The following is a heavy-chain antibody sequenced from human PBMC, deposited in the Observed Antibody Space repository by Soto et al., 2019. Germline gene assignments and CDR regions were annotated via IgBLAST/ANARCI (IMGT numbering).Heavy chain of an antibody. V-gene: IGHV3-7*01. J-gene: IGHJ4*03. CDR3: ASHYCSGGDCYIDY. CDR2: IKYDGSQT. Sequence: DLEESGGGLVQPGGSLRLSCAASRFTSNIYWMTWVRQAPGKGLEWVANIKYDGSQTSYVDSVRGRFTISRDNAKNSVYLEMNSLRDEDAAVYFCASHYCSGGDCYIDYWGQGTLVTVSS. CDR1: RFTSNIYW. D-gene: IGHD2-15*01.